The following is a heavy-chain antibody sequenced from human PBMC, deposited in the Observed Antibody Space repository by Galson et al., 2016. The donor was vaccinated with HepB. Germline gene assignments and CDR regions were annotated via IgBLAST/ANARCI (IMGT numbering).Heavy chain of an antibody. V-gene: IGHV3-7*03. Sequence: SLRLSCAASGFNFNNYWMSWVRQAPGKGLEWVADIKRDGSEKNYVDSVKGRFTISRDSANYSLSLQMNSLRAEDTAIYFCARGSLTAAGLVYWGQGTLVTV. J-gene: IGHJ4*02. CDR2: IKRDGSEK. CDR3: ARGSLTAAGLVY. CDR1: GFNFNNYW. D-gene: IGHD6-13*01.